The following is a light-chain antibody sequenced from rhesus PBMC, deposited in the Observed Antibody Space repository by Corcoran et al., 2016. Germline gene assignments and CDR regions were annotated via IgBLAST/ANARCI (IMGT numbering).Light chain of an antibody. CDR3: LQYNSDPYS. CDR1: QGISTY. V-gene: IGKV1-43*02. Sequence: DIQMTQSPSSLSASVGDRVTITCRASQGISTYLNWYQQKPGKAPKRRIYAASSLESGVPSRFSGNGYVTDFTLTISSLQTEDFATYYCLQYNSDPYSFGQGTKVEIK. J-gene: IGKJ2*01. CDR2: AAS.